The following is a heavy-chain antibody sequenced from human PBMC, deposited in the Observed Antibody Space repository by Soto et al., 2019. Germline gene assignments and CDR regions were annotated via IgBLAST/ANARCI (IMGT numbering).Heavy chain of an antibody. CDR3: ARATYSNAWYRFDL. D-gene: IGHD4-4*01. CDR2: IKHDGSVQ. Sequence: LRLSCEASVFTFSGYWMSWVRQAPGKGLGWVADIKHDGSVQYYVDSVKGRFTISRDNAKKLLYLQMNGLRAEDTALYYCARATYSNAWYRFDLWGQGTLVTVSS. J-gene: IGHJ4*02. CDR1: VFTFSGYW. V-gene: IGHV3-7*03.